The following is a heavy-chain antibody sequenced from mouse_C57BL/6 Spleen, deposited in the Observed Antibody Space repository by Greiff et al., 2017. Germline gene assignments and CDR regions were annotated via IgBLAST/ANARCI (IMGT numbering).Heavy chain of an antibody. CDR3: ARDGGYDYDGAWFAY. CDR1: GFTFSSYA. J-gene: IGHJ3*01. D-gene: IGHD2-4*01. Sequence: DVKLVESGGGLVKPGGSLKLSCAASGFTFSSYAMSWVRQTPEKRLEWVATISDGGSYTYYPDNVKGRFTISRDNAKNNLYLQMSHLKSEDTAMYYCARDGGYDYDGAWFAYWGQGTLVTVSA. CDR2: ISDGGSYT. V-gene: IGHV5-4*01.